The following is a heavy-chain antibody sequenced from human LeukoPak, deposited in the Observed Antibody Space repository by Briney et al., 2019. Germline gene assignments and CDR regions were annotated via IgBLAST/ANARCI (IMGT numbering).Heavy chain of an antibody. D-gene: IGHD6-13*01. CDR3: ARGMVVAAAGPFFDY. Sequence: SGTLSLTCSVSGGSISSYYWSWIRQPAGQGLDWIGRIYSSGVTNYNPSLKSRVTMSVDTSKNQFSLKLSSVTAADTAVYYCARGMVVAAAGPFFDYWGQGTLVAVSS. CDR2: IYSSGVT. J-gene: IGHJ4*02. V-gene: IGHV4-4*07. CDR1: GGSISSYY.